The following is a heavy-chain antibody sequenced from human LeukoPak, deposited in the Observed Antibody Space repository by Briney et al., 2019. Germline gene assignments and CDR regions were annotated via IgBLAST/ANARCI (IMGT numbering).Heavy chain of an antibody. V-gene: IGHV3-53*04. Sequence: PGGSLRPSCAASGFTVSSNYMSWVRQAPGKGLEWVSVIYSGGSTYYADSVKGRFTISRHNSKNTLYLQMNSLRAEDTAVYYCARLGYSSSPWTPPNSHYYYGMDVWGQGTTVTVSS. D-gene: IGHD6-13*01. J-gene: IGHJ6*02. CDR1: GFTVSSNY. CDR3: ARLGYSSSPWTPPNSHYYYGMDV. CDR2: IYSGGST.